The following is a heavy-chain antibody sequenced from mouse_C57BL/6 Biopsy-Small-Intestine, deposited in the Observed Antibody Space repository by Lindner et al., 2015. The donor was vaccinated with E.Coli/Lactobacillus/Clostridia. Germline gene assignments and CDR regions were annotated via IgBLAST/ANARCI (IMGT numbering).Heavy chain of an antibody. CDR1: GYAFSSSW. CDR3: ARGTRLDY. J-gene: IGHJ2*01. V-gene: IGHV1-82*01. CDR2: IYPGDGDT. D-gene: IGHD2-14*01. Sequence: VQLQESGPELVKPGASVKISRKASGYAFSSSWMNWVKQRPGKGLEWIGRIYPGDGDTNYNGKFKGKATLTADKSSSTAYMQLNSLTSEDSAVYFCARGTRLDYWGQGTTLTVSS.